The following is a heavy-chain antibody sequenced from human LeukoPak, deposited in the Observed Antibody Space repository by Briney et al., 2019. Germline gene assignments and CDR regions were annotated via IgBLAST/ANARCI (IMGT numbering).Heavy chain of an antibody. J-gene: IGHJ4*02. Sequence: ASVKVSCKASGYTFTTYGISWVRQAPGQGLEWMGWIGASKGNTNYAQKFQDRVSLTTDTSTSTAYMELRSLTSDDTAVYYCARRRLGSGGWFPFDYWGQGTLVTVSS. CDR1: GYTFTTYG. D-gene: IGHD2-15*01. CDR3: ARRRLGSGGWFPFDY. V-gene: IGHV1-18*01. CDR2: IGASKGNT.